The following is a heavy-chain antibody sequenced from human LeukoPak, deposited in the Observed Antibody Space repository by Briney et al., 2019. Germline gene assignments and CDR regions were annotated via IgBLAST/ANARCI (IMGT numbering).Heavy chain of an antibody. D-gene: IGHD5-12*01. CDR1: GFTFSTYW. J-gene: IGHJ4*02. Sequence: GGSLGLSCAASGFTFSTYWMHWVRQAPGKGLVWVSHINSDGSSTSYADSVKGRFTISRDNAKNTLYLQMNSLRVEDTAVYYCVGGYGGDYWGQGTLVTVSS. V-gene: IGHV3-74*01. CDR3: VGGYGGDY. CDR2: INSDGSST.